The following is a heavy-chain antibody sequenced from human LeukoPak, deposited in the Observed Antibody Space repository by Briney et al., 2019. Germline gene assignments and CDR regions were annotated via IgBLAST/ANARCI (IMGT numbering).Heavy chain of an antibody. J-gene: IGHJ4*02. Sequence: GGSLRLSCAASGFTFSSYGMHRVRQAPGKGLEWVAFIRYDGSNKYYADSVKGRFTISRDNSKNTLYLQMNSLRAEDTAVYYCAKDSYGDYEGYYFDYWGQGTLVTVSS. D-gene: IGHD4-17*01. CDR3: AKDSYGDYEGYYFDY. CDR1: GFTFSSYG. CDR2: IRYDGSNK. V-gene: IGHV3-30*02.